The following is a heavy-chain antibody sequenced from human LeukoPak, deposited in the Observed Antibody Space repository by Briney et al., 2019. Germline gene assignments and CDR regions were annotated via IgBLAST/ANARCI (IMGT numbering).Heavy chain of an antibody. CDR1: GYTFSGYY. CDR3: ARVGSSGWYVHPTLDY. J-gene: IGHJ4*02. CDR2: INPNNGDT. D-gene: IGHD6-19*01. V-gene: IGHV1-2*02. Sequence: ASVKVSCKSSGYTFSGYYMHWVRQAPGQGLEWMAWINPNNGDTNYAQKFQGRVTMTRDTSISTAYMELTRLISDDTAVYYCARVGSSGWYVHPTLDYWGQGTLVTVSS.